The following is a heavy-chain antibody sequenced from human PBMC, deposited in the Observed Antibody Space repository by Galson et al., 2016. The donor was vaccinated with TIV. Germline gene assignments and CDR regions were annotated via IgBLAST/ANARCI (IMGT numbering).Heavy chain of an antibody. CDR2: MNPGDSET. CDR3: AKGKEYYEF. CDR1: GYMFSAHW. V-gene: IGHV5-51*03. Sequence: QSGAEVKKSGESLMISCKASGYMFSAHWFGWVRQMPGKGPEWIGIMNPGDSETRYSPSFEGQVTISADNSISTAYLQWHSLKASDTAVYYCAKGKEYYEFWGQGTLVTVSS. D-gene: IGHD3-16*01. J-gene: IGHJ4*02.